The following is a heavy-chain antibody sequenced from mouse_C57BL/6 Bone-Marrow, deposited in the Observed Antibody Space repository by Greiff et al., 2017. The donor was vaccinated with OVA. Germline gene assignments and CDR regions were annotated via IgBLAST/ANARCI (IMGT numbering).Heavy chain of an antibody. Sequence: EVQLQQSGPELVKPGALVKISCKASGYTFTDYYMNWVKQSHGKSLEWIGDINPNNGGTSYNQKFKGKATLTVDKSSSTAYMELRSLTSEDSAVYYCARSVYYGSRAWFAYWGQGTLVTVSA. D-gene: IGHD1-1*01. CDR2: INPNNGGT. V-gene: IGHV1-26*01. J-gene: IGHJ3*01. CDR1: GYTFTDYY. CDR3: ARSVYYGSRAWFAY.